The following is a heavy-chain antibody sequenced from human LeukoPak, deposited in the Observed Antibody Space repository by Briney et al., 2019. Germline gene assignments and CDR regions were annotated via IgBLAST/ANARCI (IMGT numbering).Heavy chain of an antibody. V-gene: IGHV4-34*01. J-gene: IGHJ4*02. Sequence: PSETLSLTCAVYGGSFSGYYWSWIRQPPGKGLEWIGEINHSGSTNYNPSLKSRVTISVDTSKNQFSLKLSSVTAADTAVYYCARDGSSGDYWGQGTLVTVSS. CDR2: INHSGST. CDR3: ARDGSSGDY. D-gene: IGHD6-6*01. CDR1: GGSFSGYY.